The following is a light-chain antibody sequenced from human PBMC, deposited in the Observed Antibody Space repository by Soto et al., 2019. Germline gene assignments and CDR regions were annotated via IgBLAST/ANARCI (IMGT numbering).Light chain of an antibody. CDR3: QQYDSYPYT. CDR2: KAS. Sequence: DIQMTQSPSTLSASEGDRVTITCRASQSIGNWLAWYQQKTGKAPKLLIYKASILQSGVPARFSGSGSGTEFTLTISSLQPDDFATYYCQQYDSYPYTFGQGTRLE. CDR1: QSIGNW. V-gene: IGKV1-5*03. J-gene: IGKJ5*01.